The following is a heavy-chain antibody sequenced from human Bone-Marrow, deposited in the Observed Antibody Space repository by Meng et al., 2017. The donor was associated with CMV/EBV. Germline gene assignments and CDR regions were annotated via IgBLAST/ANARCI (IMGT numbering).Heavy chain of an antibody. CDR1: GGSISSNSYY. J-gene: IGHJ4*02. CDR3: ARIRNGDSFGSLDY. D-gene: IGHD5-18*01. Sequence: SETLSLTCTVSGGSISSNSYYWGWLRQPPGNGLEWIGNIYYSGSTYYNPSLKSRLTISVDTSENQFSLRLCSVTAADTAVYYCARIRNGDSFGSLDYWGQGTLVTVSS. CDR2: IYYSGST. V-gene: IGHV4-39*01.